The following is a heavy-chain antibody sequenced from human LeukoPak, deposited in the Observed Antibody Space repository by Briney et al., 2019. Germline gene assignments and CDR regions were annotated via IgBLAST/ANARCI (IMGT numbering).Heavy chain of an antibody. J-gene: IGHJ4*02. V-gene: IGHV3-23*01. CDR1: GFTFSSYA. CDR2: ISGSGGST. D-gene: IGHD6-19*01. Sequence: PGGSLRLSCAASGFTFSSYAMSWVRQAPGKGLEWVSAISGSGGSTYYADSVKGRFTISRDNSKNTLYLQMNGLRAEDTAVYYCAKRDSSGWYPFDYWGQGTLVTVSS. CDR3: AKRDSSGWYPFDY.